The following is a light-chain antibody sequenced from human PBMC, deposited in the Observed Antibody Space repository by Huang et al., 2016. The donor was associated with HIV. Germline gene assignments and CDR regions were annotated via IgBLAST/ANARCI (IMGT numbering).Light chain of an antibody. CDR2: GTS. V-gene: IGKV3-15*01. CDR1: QSVSTN. Sequence: EIVITQSPATLSVSPGERATLACRASQSVSTNLDWYQQKAGQAPRLLMYGTSTRATGVPARVSGSGYGKEFTLTISSLQSEDFAVYYCQQYNNWPPLTFGGGTRVEIK. J-gene: IGKJ4*01. CDR3: QQYNNWPPLT.